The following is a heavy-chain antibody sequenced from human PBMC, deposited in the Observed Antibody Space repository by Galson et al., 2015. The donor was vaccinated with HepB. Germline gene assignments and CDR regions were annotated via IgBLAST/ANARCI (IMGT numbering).Heavy chain of an antibody. CDR3: ATTRGDS. Sequence: SVKVSCKASGGTFNTYSINWVRQAPGQGLEWMGRIIPILGSSTSAQKFQGRVTITAAKSTGTAYMQLNTLTSEDTAIYYCATTRGDSWGQGTLVTVSS. J-gene: IGHJ4*02. CDR2: IIPILGSS. V-gene: IGHV1-69*08. CDR1: GGTFNTYS.